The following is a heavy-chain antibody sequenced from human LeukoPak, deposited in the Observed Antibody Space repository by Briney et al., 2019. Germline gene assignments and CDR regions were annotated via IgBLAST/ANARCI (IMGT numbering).Heavy chain of an antibody. J-gene: IGHJ4*02. CDR3: ARDEGRWLQPSDY. Sequence: GASVKVSCKASGYTFTGYYMHWVRQAPGQGLEWMGWINPNSGGTNYAQKFQGRVTMARDTSISTAYMELSRLRSDDTAVYYCARDEGRWLQPSDYWGQGTLVTVSS. V-gene: IGHV1-2*02. CDR1: GYTFTGYY. D-gene: IGHD5-24*01. CDR2: INPNSGGT.